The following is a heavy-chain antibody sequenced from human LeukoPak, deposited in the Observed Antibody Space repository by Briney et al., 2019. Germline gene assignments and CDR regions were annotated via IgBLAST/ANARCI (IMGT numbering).Heavy chain of an antibody. Sequence: GGSLRLSCAASGFSFSTYGIHWVRQAPGKGLEWVAFIRHDGSDKYYVDSVRGRFTISRDNSENMMSMLMNSLRAEDTALYYCAKDLRGYFFDYWGQGSLVTVSS. CDR1: GFSFSTYG. CDR2: IRHDGSDK. CDR3: AKDLRGYFFDY. V-gene: IGHV3-30*02. J-gene: IGHJ4*02. D-gene: IGHD3-10*01.